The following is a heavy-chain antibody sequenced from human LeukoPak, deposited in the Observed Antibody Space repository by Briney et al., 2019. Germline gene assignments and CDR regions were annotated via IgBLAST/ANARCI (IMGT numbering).Heavy chain of an antibody. D-gene: IGHD6-13*01. V-gene: IGHV1-2*02. J-gene: IGHJ4*02. CDR3: AGIGSSWYASQRGY. CDR1: GYTFTGYY. CDR2: ISPDSGGT. Sequence: GASVKVSCKASGYTFTGYYMHWVRRAPGQGLEWMGWISPDSGGTNYAQKFQGRVTMTRDTSISTAYMELSRLRSDDTAVYYCAGIGSSWYASQRGYWGQGTLVTVSS.